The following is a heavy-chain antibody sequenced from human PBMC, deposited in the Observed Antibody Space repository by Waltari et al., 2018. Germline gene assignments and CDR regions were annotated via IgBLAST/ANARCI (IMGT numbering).Heavy chain of an antibody. J-gene: IGHJ6*02. CDR2: INSDGSST. CDR3: ARVATKTYSSPVPGRPYYYGMDV. D-gene: IGHD6-19*01. V-gene: IGHV3-74*01. Sequence: EEQLVESGGGLAQPGESLRLSCAAPGFTFSRYWMDWVRQAPGKGPVWVSRINSDGSSTTYADSVKGRFTISRDNAKNTLYVQMNRLRAEDTAVYYCARVATKTYSSPVPGRPYYYGMDVWGQGTTVTVSS. CDR1: GFTFSRYW.